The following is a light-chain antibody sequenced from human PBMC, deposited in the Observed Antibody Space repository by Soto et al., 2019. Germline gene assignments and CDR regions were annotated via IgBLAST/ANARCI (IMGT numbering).Light chain of an antibody. CDR3: QQYNTFWT. CDR2: DVS. Sequence: DIQMTQSPSSLSASVGDTVTITCRASQSISNWLAWYQQKPGKAPKLLIYDVSSLESGVPSRFSGSGSGTEFTLTISSLQPDDFATYYCQQYNTFWTFGQGTKVEIK. J-gene: IGKJ1*01. V-gene: IGKV1-5*01. CDR1: QSISNW.